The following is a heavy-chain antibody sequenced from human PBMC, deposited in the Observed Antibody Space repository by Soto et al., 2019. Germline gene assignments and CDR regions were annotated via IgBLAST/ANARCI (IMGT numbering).Heavy chain of an antibody. D-gene: IGHD3-3*01. Sequence: SETLSLTCTVSGGSVSGGSYYWNWIRQPPGKGLEWIAYIFHTGSTFYNSSLKPRVSISVDRSKNQFSLKLKSVTETDTAVYYCARVKVGDLFRFNWFFDLWGRGTLVTVS. CDR2: IFHTGST. V-gene: IGHV4-30-2*01. J-gene: IGHJ2*01. CDR3: ARVKVGDLFRFNWFFDL. CDR1: GGSVSGGSYY.